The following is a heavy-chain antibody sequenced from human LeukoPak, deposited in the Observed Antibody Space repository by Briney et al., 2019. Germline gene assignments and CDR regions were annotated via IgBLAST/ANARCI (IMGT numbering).Heavy chain of an antibody. CDR1: GGSISSSGYY. D-gene: IGHD2-2*02. CDR2: INHSGST. CDR3: ARRKGYTVGYYYYYMDV. V-gene: IGHV4-39*07. J-gene: IGHJ6*03. Sequence: SETLSLTCTVSGGSISSSGYYWGWIRQPPGKGLEWIGEINHSGSTNYNPSIKGRVTISVDTSKNQFSLKLSSVTAADTAVYYCARRKGYTVGYYYYYMDVWGKGTTVTVSS.